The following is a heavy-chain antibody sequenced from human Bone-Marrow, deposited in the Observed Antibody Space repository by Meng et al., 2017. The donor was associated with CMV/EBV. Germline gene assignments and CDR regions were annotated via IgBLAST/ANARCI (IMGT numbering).Heavy chain of an antibody. D-gene: IGHD3-3*01. CDR3: AREDTYYDFWSGYLGDSWYGMDV. CDR2: ISSSSSYI. Sequence: GGSLRLSCAASGFTFSSYSMNWVRQAPGKGLEWVSSISSSSSYIYYADSVKGRFTISRDNAKNSLYLQMNSLRAEDTAVYYCAREDTYYDFWSGYLGDSWYGMDVWGQGITVAVSS. J-gene: IGHJ6*01. CDR1: GFTFSSYS. V-gene: IGHV3-21*01.